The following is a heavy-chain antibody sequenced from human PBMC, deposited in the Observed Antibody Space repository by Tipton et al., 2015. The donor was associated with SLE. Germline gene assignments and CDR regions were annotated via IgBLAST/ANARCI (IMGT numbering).Heavy chain of an antibody. CDR2: ISYDGSNK. J-gene: IGHJ3*02. V-gene: IGHV3-30*04. CDR1: GFTFSSYA. Sequence: SLRLSCAASGFTFSSYAIHWVRQAPGKGLEWVGVISYDGSNKFYADSVKGRFSVSRDNSKITASLQMNSLRGEDTAVYFCASELGQWAFDIWGQGTMVTVSS. D-gene: IGHD6-19*01. CDR3: ASELGQWAFDI.